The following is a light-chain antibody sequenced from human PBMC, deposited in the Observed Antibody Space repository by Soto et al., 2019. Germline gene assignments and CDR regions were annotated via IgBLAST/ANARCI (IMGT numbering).Light chain of an antibody. V-gene: IGLV2-11*01. Sequence: QSALTHPRSVSGSLGQSFTIACTGTSSDVGAYDFVSWYQQNPGKAPRLIIFDVTKRPSGVPDRFSGSRSGNTASLTISGLQSEDEADYHCSSYAGSHTYEVFGGGTKVTVL. CDR1: SSDVGAYDF. J-gene: IGLJ3*02. CDR2: DVT. CDR3: SSYAGSHTYEV.